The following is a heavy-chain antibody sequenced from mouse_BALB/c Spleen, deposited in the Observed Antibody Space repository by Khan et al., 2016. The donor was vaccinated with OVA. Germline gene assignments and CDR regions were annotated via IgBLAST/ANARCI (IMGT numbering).Heavy chain of an antibody. Sequence: EVQLQQSGPELVKPGASVKISCKTSGYTFTEYTLHWVKQSHGKSLEWIGVINPKNGVTSYNLKFKGKATLTVDKSSSTAYMEFRSLTSEDSAVYSCARDAGRYWGQGTSVTVSS. V-gene: IGHV1-18*01. J-gene: IGHJ4*01. CDR2: INPKNGVT. CDR3: ARDAGRY. CDR1: GYTFTEYT. D-gene: IGHD3-3*01.